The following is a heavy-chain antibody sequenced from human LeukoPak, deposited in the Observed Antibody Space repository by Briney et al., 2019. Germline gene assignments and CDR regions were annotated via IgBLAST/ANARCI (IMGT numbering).Heavy chain of an antibody. CDR3: ARGIVGASVALVY. Sequence: GASVKVSCKASGYTFTSYYIHWVRQAPGQGLEWMGVINPSGGSTTYAQKFQGRVTMTRDMSTSTVYMELSSLTSEDTAVYYCARGIVGASVALVYWGQGTLVTDSS. V-gene: IGHV1-46*01. J-gene: IGHJ4*02. CDR2: INPSGGST. CDR1: GYTFTSYY. D-gene: IGHD1-26*01.